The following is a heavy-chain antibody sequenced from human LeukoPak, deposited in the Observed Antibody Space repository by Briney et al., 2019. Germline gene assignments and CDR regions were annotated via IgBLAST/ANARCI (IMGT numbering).Heavy chain of an antibody. CDR2: IIPILSQS. CDR3: ATGGAYRDAFDI. J-gene: IGHJ3*02. V-gene: IGHV1-69*11. CDR1: GGTFSTYS. D-gene: IGHD3-10*01. Sequence: SVKVSRKTSGGTFSTYSINWVRQAPGQGLEWMGRIIPILSQSDYAQKFQGTVSITADEFTETAYMELSSLRSDDTAVYYCATGGAYRDAFDIWGQGTMVTVSS.